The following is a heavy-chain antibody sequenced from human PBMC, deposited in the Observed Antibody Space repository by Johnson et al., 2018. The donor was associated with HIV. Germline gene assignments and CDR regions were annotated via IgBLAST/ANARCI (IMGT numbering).Heavy chain of an antibody. CDR1: GFTFDDYA. D-gene: IGHD6-13*01. Sequence: VQLVESGGGLVQPGRSLRLSCAASGFTFDDYAMHWVRQAPGKGLEWVSGISWNSGSIGYADSVKGRFTISRDNSKNMLFLQMNSLRAEDTAMFYCASTNIAAPTGSDAFDIWGQGTMVTVSS. J-gene: IGHJ3*02. V-gene: IGHV3-9*01. CDR3: ASTNIAAPTGSDAFDI. CDR2: ISWNSGSI.